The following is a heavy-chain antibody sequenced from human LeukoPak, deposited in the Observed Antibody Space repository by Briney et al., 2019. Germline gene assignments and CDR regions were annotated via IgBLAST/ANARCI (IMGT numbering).Heavy chain of an antibody. D-gene: IGHD6-19*01. V-gene: IGHV4-59*01. Sequence: SETLSLTCTVSGGSINSYYWSWIRQPPGKGLEWIGYIYYSGRTNYNPSLKSRVTISVDTSKNQFSLKLSSVTAADTAVYYCARGQWLYYFDYWGQGTLVTVSS. CDR1: GGSINSYY. CDR3: ARGQWLYYFDY. J-gene: IGHJ4*02. CDR2: IYYSGRT.